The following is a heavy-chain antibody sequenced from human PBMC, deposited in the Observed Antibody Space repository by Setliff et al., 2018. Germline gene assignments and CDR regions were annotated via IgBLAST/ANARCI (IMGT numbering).Heavy chain of an antibody. CDR1: GGSIGHYY. Sequence: SETLSLTCIVSGGSIGHYYWNWIRQPPGKGLEWIGYVYTSGSTNYNPSLKSRVTMFVDTSKNQFSLKLSSVTAADTAVYYCARLVETSTWGNWFDPWGQGTLVTVSS. V-gene: IGHV4-4*08. CDR3: ARLVETSTWGNWFDP. J-gene: IGHJ5*02. CDR2: VYTSGST. D-gene: IGHD2-15*01.